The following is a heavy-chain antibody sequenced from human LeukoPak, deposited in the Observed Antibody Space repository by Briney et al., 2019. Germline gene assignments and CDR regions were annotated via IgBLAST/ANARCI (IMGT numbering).Heavy chain of an antibody. J-gene: IGHJ4*02. CDR2: INAGNGNT. D-gene: IGHD3-3*01. V-gene: IGHV1-3*01. Sequence: GASVKVSCKASGYTFTSYAMHWVRQAPGQRLEWMGWINAGNGNTKYSQKFQGRVTITRDTSANTAYMELSGLRSEDTAVYYCARGKGRITIFGVAPSNYWGQGTLVTVSS. CDR3: ARGKGRITIFGVAPSNY. CDR1: GYTFTSYA.